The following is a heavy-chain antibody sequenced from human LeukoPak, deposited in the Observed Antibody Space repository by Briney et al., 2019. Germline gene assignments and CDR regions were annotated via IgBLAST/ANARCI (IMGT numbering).Heavy chain of an antibody. D-gene: IGHD6-13*01. J-gene: IGHJ4*02. Sequence: GGSLRLSCAASGFTFSSFGIHWVRQAPGKGLEWVAFIHYDGSHKFYADSVKGRFTISRDNSKNTLYLQMNSLRPEDTALYYCAKERSGYSSSWAFDSWGQGTLVTVSS. V-gene: IGHV3-30*02. CDR1: GFTFSSFG. CDR2: IHYDGSHK. CDR3: AKERSGYSSSWAFDS.